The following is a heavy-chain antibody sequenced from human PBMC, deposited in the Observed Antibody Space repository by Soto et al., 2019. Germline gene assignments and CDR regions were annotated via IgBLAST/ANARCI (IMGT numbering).Heavy chain of an antibody. V-gene: IGHV4-59*08. D-gene: IGHD2-15*01. CDR1: GGSISGYY. Sequence: QVQLQESGPGLVKPSETLSLTCTVSGGSISGYYWSWIRQSPGRGLEWIAYIHLTGGTSFNPSLKSRVTISIDTSKSQFSLKLNSVTAADTAVYFCARHVSCSAGKCYLFDYWGQGTLVTVSS. CDR2: IHLTGGT. J-gene: IGHJ4*02. CDR3: ARHVSCSAGKCYLFDY.